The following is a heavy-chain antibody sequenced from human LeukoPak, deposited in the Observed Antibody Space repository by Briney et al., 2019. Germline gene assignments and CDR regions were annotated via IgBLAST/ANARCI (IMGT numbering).Heavy chain of an antibody. D-gene: IGHD3-10*01. CDR1: GGSISSYY. Sequence: ETLSLTCTVSGGSISSYYWSWIRQPPGKGLEWVSGISGSGGSTYYADSVKGRFTISRDNSKNTLYLQMNSLRAEDTAVYYCAKKGRGAITMVGGPYYFDYWGQGTLVTVSS. CDR3: AKKGRGAITMVGGPYYFDY. V-gene: IGHV3-23*01. CDR2: ISGSGGST. J-gene: IGHJ4*02.